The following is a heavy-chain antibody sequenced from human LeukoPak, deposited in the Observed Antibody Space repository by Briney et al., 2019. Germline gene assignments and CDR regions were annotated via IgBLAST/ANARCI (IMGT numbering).Heavy chain of an antibody. CDR2: ISSSSSYI. J-gene: IGHJ4*02. CDR3: ARPVGATGVDY. Sequence: GGSLRLSCAASGFTFSSYSMNWVRQAPGKGLEWVSSISSSSSYIHYADSVKGRFTISRDNAKNSLYLQMNSLRAEDTAVYYCARPVGATGVDYWGQGTLVTVSS. V-gene: IGHV3-21*01. D-gene: IGHD1-26*01. CDR1: GFTFSSYS.